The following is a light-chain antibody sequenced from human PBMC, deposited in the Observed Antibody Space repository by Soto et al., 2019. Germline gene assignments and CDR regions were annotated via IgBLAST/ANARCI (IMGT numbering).Light chain of an antibody. J-gene: IGKJ2*01. Sequence: EMVMTQSPATLSVSPGERATLSCRASQNLSRNLAWYQQQPGQAPRLLIYGASTRATGIPDRFSGSRSGTDFTLTISSLQSEDFAVYYCQQYDNWPHTFGQGTKLEIK. V-gene: IGKV3-15*01. CDR2: GAS. CDR3: QQYDNWPHT. CDR1: QNLSRN.